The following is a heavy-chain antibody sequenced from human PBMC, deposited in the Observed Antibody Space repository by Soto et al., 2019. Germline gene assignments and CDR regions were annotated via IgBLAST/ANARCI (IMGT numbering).Heavy chain of an antibody. CDR2: INPSGGST. CDR1: GGTFSSYT. D-gene: IGHD3-22*01. J-gene: IGHJ3*02. CDR3: AREKSYYYDSYAAFDI. V-gene: IGHV1-46*03. Sequence: ASVKVSCKASGGTFSSYTISWVRQAPGQGLEWMGIINPSGGSTSYAQKFQGRVTMTRDTSTSTVYMELSSLRSEDTAVYYCAREKSYYYDSYAAFDIWGQGTMVTVSS.